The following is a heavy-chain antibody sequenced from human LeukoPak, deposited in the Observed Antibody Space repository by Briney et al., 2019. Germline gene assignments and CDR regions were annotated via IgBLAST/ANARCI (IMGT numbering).Heavy chain of an antibody. CDR2: IYSGGST. CDR1: GFTVSSNY. J-gene: IGHJ4*02. Sequence: GGSLRLSCAASGFTVSSNYMSWVRQAPGKGLEWVSVIYSGGSTYYADSVKGRFTISRDNSKNTLYLQMNSLRAEDTAVYYCARGSYSNYFSDYWGQGTLVTVSS. D-gene: IGHD4-11*01. CDR3: ARGSYSNYFSDY. V-gene: IGHV3-53*01.